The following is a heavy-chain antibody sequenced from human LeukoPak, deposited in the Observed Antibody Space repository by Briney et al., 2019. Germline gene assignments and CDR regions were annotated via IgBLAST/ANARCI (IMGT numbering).Heavy chain of an antibody. Sequence: GGSLRLSCAASGFTFSSYAMTWVRQAPGKGLEWVSGIGGCGGFTYYADAVKGRFTISRDNSKITLYLPMNSLRAEDTAVYYCAKDLSGSSWSKTFDHWGQGTLVTVSS. J-gene: IGHJ4*02. D-gene: IGHD2-15*01. V-gene: IGHV3-23*01. CDR3: AKDLSGSSWSKTFDH. CDR1: GFTFSSYA. CDR2: IGGCGGFT.